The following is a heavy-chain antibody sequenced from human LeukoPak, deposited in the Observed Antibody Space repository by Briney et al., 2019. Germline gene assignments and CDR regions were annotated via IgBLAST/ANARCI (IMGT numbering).Heavy chain of an antibody. CDR1: GGAFSGYY. V-gene: IGHV4-34*01. CDR2: INHSGST. J-gene: IGHJ4*02. D-gene: IGHD6-13*01. Sequence: SDTLALTCAVYGGAFSGYYWSWMRQPPGKGLEWIGEINHSGSTNYNPSLKSRVPISVDTSKNQFSLKLSSVTAADTAVYCCARSYSSSWIDYWGQGTLVTVSS. CDR3: ARSYSSSWIDY.